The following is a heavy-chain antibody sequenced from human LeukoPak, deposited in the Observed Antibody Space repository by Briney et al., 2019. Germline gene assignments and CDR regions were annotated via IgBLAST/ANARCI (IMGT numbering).Heavy chain of an antibody. CDR1: GYTFTSYY. J-gene: IGHJ1*01. D-gene: IGHD6-19*01. CDR3: ARDLESSQWLVRPTDGIQH. CDR2: INPSGGST. Sequence: GASVKVSCKASGYTFTSYYMHWVRQAPGQGLEWMGIINPSGGSTSYAQKFQGRVTMTRDTSTSTVYMELSSLRSEDTAVYYCARDLESSQWLVRPTDGIQHWGQGTLVTGTS. V-gene: IGHV1-46*01.